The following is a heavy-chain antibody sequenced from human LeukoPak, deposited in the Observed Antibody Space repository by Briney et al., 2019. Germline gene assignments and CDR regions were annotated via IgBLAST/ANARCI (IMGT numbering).Heavy chain of an antibody. J-gene: IGHJ4*02. V-gene: IGHV3-23*01. CDR2: ISGSGGST. Sequence: PGGSLRLSCAASGFTFSSYAMSWVRQAPGKGLEWVSVISGSGGSTYYADSVKGRFTISRDNSKNTLYLQMNSLRAEDTAVYYCAKMDVWFGESGAYDYWGQGTLVTVSS. CDR1: GFTFSSYA. CDR3: AKMDVWFGESGAYDY. D-gene: IGHD3-10*01.